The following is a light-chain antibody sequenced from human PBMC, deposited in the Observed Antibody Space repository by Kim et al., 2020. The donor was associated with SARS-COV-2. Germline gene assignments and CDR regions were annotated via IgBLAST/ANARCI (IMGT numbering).Light chain of an antibody. V-gene: IGLV3-1*01. J-gene: IGLJ2*01. Sequence: SYELTQPPSVSVSPGQTASITCSGDKLGDKYASWYQQKPGQSPVLVIYQDTKRPSGIPERFSGSNSGNTATLTISRTQAMDEADYYCQAWDSITVVFGGGTQLTVL. CDR1: KLGDKY. CDR2: QDT. CDR3: QAWDSITVV.